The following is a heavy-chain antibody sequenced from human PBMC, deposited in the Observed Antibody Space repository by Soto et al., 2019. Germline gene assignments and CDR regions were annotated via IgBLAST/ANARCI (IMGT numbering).Heavy chain of an antibody. CDR1: GGSISSSSYY. D-gene: IGHD2-15*01. CDR2: IYYSGST. CDR3: ARHGGECSGGSCQVFDY. J-gene: IGHJ4*02. Sequence: PSETLSLTCTVSGGSISSSSYYWGWIRQPPGKGLEWIGSIYYSGSTYYNPSLKSRVTISVDTSKNQFSLKLSSVTAADTAVYYCARHGGECSGGSCQVFDYWGQGTLVTVSS. V-gene: IGHV4-39*01.